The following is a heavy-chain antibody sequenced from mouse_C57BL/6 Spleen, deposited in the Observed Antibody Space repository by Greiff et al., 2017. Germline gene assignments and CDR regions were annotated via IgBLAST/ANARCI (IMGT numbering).Heavy chain of an antibody. CDR2: ISSGSSTI. CDR1: GFTFSDYG. D-gene: IGHD2-4*01. V-gene: IGHV5-17*01. Sequence: VKVVESGGGLVKPGGSLKLSCAASGFTFSDYGMHWVRQAPEKGLEWVAYISSGSSTIYYADTVKGRFTISRDNAKHTLFLQMTSLRSEDTAMYYCARSYYDYVGDYWGQGTSVTVSS. CDR3: ARSYYDYVGDY. J-gene: IGHJ4*01.